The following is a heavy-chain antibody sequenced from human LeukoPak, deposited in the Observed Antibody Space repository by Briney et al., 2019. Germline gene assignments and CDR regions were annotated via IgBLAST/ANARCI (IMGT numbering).Heavy chain of an antibody. CDR2: IYYSGST. J-gene: IGHJ5*02. CDR1: GGSISRSRDY. V-gene: IGHV4-39*01. CDR3: VKLWGGQNWNDD. D-gene: IGHD3-16*01. Sequence: SETLSLTCSVSGGSISRSRDYWGWIRQPPGEGLEWIGSIYYSGSTYYNPSLESRVTISVDSSKNQFSLKLPSVTAADTAVYYCVKLWGGQNWNDDWGQGTLVTVSS.